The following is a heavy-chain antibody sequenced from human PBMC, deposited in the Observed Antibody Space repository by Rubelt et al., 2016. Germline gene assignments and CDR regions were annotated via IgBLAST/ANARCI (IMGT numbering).Heavy chain of an antibody. CDR3: SWMTTVTTIGY. CDR2: IKSKAGGGTI. V-gene: IGHV3-15*01. J-gene: IGHJ4*02. CDR1: GFTFRTYG. Sequence: GGGVVQPGRSLRLSCAASGFTFRTYGMHWVRQAPGKGLEWVGRIKSKAGGGTIDYAARVTGRFTISRDDSKNTLYLQINNLKTDDTGVYYCSWMTTVTTIGYWGQGTLVIVSS. D-gene: IGHD4-17*01.